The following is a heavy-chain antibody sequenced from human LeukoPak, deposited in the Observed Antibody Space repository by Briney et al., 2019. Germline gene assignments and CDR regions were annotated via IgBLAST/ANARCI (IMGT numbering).Heavy chain of an antibody. Sequence: KPSETLSLTCAVYGGSFSGYYWSWIRQPPGKGLEWIGEINHSGSTNYNPSLKSRVTISVDTSKNQFSLKLSSVTAADTAVYYCARGPKSIPPGSGYQLGIDYWGQGTLVTVSS. CDR3: ARGPKSIPPGSGYQLGIDY. D-gene: IGHD3-22*01. CDR2: INHSGST. V-gene: IGHV4-34*01. J-gene: IGHJ4*02. CDR1: GGSFSGYY.